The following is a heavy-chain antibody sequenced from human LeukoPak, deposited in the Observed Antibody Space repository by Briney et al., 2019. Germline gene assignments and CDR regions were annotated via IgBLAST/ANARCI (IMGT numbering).Heavy chain of an antibody. CDR2: ITTGRGDT. CDR1: GYTFTDYA. Sequence: ASVKVSCKASGYTFTDYALHWVRQAPGQSLEWMGWITTGRGDTQYSQAFQRRITITRDKSASTVSMDLSALRSEDTAVYYCARGGKQWRGGNYFDSWGQGTLVTVSS. J-gene: IGHJ4*02. V-gene: IGHV1-3*03. CDR3: ARGGKQWRGGNYFDS. D-gene: IGHD6-19*01.